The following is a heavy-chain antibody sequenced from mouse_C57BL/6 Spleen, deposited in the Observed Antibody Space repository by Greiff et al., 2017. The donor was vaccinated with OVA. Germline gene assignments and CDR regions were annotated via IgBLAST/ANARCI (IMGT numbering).Heavy chain of an antibody. D-gene: IGHD4-1*02. Sequence: VQLQQSGPELVKPGASVKISCKASGYTFTDYYMNWVKQSPGKSLEWIGDINPNNGGTSYNQKFKGKATLTVDKSSSTAYMELRSLTSEDSAVYYCASQLSWFAYRGQRTLVTVSA. J-gene: IGHJ3*01. CDR3: ASQLSWFAY. V-gene: IGHV1-26*01. CDR2: INPNNGGT. CDR1: GYTFTDYY.